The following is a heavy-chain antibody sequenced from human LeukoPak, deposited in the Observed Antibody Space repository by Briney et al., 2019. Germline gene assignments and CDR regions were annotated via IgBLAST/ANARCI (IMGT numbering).Heavy chain of an antibody. V-gene: IGHV1-46*01. J-gene: IGHJ4*02. D-gene: IGHD2-2*01. CDR1: RYTFTTFY. CDR3: ARERGYCSGTACYGSDY. CDR2: VNPTRGIS. Sequence: ASVKVSCKASRYTFTTFYIHSGRQAPGQGLEGMGNVNPTRGISASAQEFQGRVSMTRDRSTSTVDMELSSLRSGAGAVYFCARERGYCSGTACYGSDYWGQGTLVTVSS.